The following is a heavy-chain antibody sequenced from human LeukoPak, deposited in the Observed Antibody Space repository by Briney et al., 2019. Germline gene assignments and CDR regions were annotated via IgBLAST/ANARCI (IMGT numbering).Heavy chain of an antibody. CDR2: IYHTGST. Sequence: SETLSLTCSVSGGPITEYYWSWIRQPPGKGLEWIGYIYHTGSTNYSPSLKSQLTMSVDASRNQFSLKLVSVTAADTGVYYCAGDRGTTGYYYLDSWGQGILVTVSS. D-gene: IGHD1-26*01. V-gene: IGHV4-59*01. CDR3: AGDRGTTGYYYLDS. CDR1: GGPITEYY. J-gene: IGHJ4*02.